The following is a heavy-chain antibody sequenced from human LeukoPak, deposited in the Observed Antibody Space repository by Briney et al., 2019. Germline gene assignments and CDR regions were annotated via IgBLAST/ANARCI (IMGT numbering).Heavy chain of an antibody. CDR3: ATVTYCGGDCLDY. Sequence: EASVKVSCKVSGYTLTELSMHWVRQAPGKGLEWMGGFDPEDGETIYAQKFQGRVTMTEDTSTDTAYMELSSLRSEDTAVYYCATVTYCGGDCLDYWGQGTLVTVSS. J-gene: IGHJ4*02. CDR1: GYTLTELS. D-gene: IGHD2-21*02. V-gene: IGHV1-24*01. CDR2: FDPEDGET.